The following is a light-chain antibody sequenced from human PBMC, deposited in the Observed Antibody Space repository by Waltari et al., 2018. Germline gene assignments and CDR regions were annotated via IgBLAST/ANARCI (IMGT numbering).Light chain of an antibody. CDR3: QQVNSYPFT. CDR1: PGISSY. Sequence: IQLTQSPSSLSASVGDRVTITCRASPGISSYLAWYQQKPGKAPKLLIYAGSTLLNGVPSRFSGGGFGTDFTLTISSLQPEDFATYYCQQVNSYPFTFGPGTTVDIK. V-gene: IGKV1-9*01. CDR2: AGS. J-gene: IGKJ3*01.